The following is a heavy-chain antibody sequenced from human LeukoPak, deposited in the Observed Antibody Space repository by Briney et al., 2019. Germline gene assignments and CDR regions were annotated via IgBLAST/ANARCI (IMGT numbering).Heavy chain of an antibody. Sequence: GESLRLSCAASGFTFSTFAVSWVRQAPGKGLEWVSIISDNGDSTYYADSVKGRFTTSRDNSKNTLYLQMNSLGAEDTAVYYCAREVGALDYWGQGTLVTVSS. CDR2: ISDNGDST. V-gene: IGHV3-23*01. D-gene: IGHD1-26*01. CDR1: GFTFSTFA. CDR3: AREVGALDY. J-gene: IGHJ4*02.